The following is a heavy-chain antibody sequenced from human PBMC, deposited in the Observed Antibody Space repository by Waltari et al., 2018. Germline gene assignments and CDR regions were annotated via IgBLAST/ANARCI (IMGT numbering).Heavy chain of an antibody. CDR3: ARDPHYSNFDY. V-gene: IGHV3-7*01. J-gene: IGHJ4*02. Sequence: EVQLVESGGDLVQPGGSLRLSCAASGFPFSPSWMTWVRQAPGKGLEWLANIKEDGSEKNYVDSVKGRFTISRDNAKNSLYLQMNSLRAEDTAVYYCARDPHYSNFDYWGQGTLVTVSS. CDR1: GFPFSPSW. CDR2: IKEDGSEK. D-gene: IGHD4-4*01.